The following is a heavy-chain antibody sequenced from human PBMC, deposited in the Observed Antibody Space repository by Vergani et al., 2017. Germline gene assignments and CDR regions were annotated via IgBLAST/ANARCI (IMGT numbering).Heavy chain of an antibody. J-gene: IGHJ6*03. CDR3: ARETLGYCSSTSCYGAWYYYMDV. D-gene: IGHD2-2*01. V-gene: IGHV3-73*02. Sequence: EVQLVESGGGLVQPGGSLTLSCAASGFTFSGSAMHWVRQTSGKGLEWIGRIRDKTYNYATAYAVSVKGRFIISRDDSKKTAYLQMNRLRAEDTAVYYCARETLGYCSSTSCYGAWYYYMDVWGKGTTVTVSS. CDR2: IRDKTYNYAT. CDR1: GFTFSGSA.